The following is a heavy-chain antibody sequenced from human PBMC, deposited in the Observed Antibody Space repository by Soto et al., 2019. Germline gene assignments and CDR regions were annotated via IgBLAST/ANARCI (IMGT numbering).Heavy chain of an antibody. Sequence: QVQLQESGPGLVKSSQTLSLTCTVSGGSISSGDYYWTWIRQPPGKGLEWIGYIYYSGSTYYNPSPKSRVIISVDTSKNQFSRKLSSVPAADTAVYYCARDRGCSSTTCPLGIDYWGQGTRVTVSS. CDR3: ARDRGCSSTTCPLGIDY. D-gene: IGHD2-2*01. V-gene: IGHV4-30-4*01. J-gene: IGHJ4*02. CDR1: GGSISSGDYY. CDR2: IYYSGST.